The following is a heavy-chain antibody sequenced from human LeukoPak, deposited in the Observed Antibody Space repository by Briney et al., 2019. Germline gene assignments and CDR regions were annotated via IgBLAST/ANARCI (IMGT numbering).Heavy chain of an antibody. CDR1: GGSISRDY. CDR2: IYYTGST. Sequence: SETLSLTCTVSGGSISRDYWSWIRQPPGKGLEWIGYIYYTGSTNYNPSLKSRVTISVDTSKNQFSLKLSSVTAADTAVYYCARGVDYYGVWGQGTLVTVSS. D-gene: IGHD3-10*01. CDR3: ARGVDYYGV. J-gene: IGHJ4*02. V-gene: IGHV4-59*12.